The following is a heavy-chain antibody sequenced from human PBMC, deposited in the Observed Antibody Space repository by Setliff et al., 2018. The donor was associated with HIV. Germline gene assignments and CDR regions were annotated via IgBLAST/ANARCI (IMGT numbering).Heavy chain of an antibody. D-gene: IGHD3-16*01. J-gene: IGHJ4*02. CDR2: VSYSGST. CDR3: ARRLGATVFYYFDY. CDR1: GGSISSHF. V-gene: IGHV4-59*11. Sequence: ETLSLPCTVSGGSISSHFWSWIRQPPGKGLEWIGTVSYSGSTNYNPSLKSRVTISVDTSENQFSLKLSSVTAADTAVYYCARRLGATVFYYFDYWGQGTLVTVSS.